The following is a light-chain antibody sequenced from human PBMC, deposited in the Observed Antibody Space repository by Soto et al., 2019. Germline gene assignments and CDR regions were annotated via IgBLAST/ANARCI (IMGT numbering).Light chain of an antibody. V-gene: IGLV2-14*03. CDR2: DVT. J-gene: IGLJ3*02. CDR3: SSYARSDTLL. Sequence: QSALAQPASVSGSPGDSVTISCTGTNHDIGEYDYVSWYQHHPGKAPKLMIYDVTNRPSGVSSRFSASKSGNTASLTISGLLAEDEADYYCSSYARSDTLLFGGGTKVTVL. CDR1: NHDIGEYDY.